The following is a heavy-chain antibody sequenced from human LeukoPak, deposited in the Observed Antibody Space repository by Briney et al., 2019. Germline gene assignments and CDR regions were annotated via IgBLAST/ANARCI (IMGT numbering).Heavy chain of an antibody. CDR3: LLGGNYKLDP. CDR1: GFTFSASW. D-gene: IGHD1-26*01. V-gene: IGHV3-74*01. CDR2: IDAGGAA. Sequence: RGSLRLSCAASGFTFSASWMHWVRQPPGKGLLWVSRIDAGGAADYADSVKGRFTTSRDNAGNTLYLQMNSLRDEDTAVYYCLLGGNYKLDPWGQGTLVTVSS. J-gene: IGHJ5*02.